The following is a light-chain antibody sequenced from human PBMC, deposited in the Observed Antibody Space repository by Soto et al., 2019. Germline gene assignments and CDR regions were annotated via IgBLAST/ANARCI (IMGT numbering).Light chain of an antibody. J-gene: IGKJ1*01. CDR3: QQYNSYRWT. CDR2: KAS. V-gene: IGKV1-5*03. Sequence: DFLMTQSPSTLPASVGDRVTITCRASQSISDRLAWYQQKPGNVPKLLIYKASSLQSGVPSRFSGSGSGTEFTLTIISLQPDDFAMYYCQQYNSYRWTFGQGTKVEIK. CDR1: QSISDR.